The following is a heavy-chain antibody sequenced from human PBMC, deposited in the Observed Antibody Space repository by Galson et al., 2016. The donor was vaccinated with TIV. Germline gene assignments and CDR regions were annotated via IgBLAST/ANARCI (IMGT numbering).Heavy chain of an antibody. CDR2: MSPSNGNT. CDR1: GYTFTSFD. J-gene: IGHJ4*02. D-gene: IGHD3-22*01. V-gene: IGHV1-8*01. Sequence: SVKVSCKASGYTFTSFDISWIRQAPGQGLEWKGWMSPSNGNTGYAQKFRGRITMTRHPSTTTVYMELSGLTSEDTAVYYCARVHYYDSSGYSFYFWGQGTLVTVSS. CDR3: ARVHYYDSSGYSFYF.